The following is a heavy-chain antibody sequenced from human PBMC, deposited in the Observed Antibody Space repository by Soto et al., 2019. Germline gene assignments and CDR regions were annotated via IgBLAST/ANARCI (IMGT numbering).Heavy chain of an antibody. V-gene: IGHV1-69*08. CDR3: ARERIIRKGYSYGHFDY. D-gene: IGHD5-18*01. CDR2: IIPILGIA. CDR1: GGTFSSYT. Sequence: QVQLVQSGAEVKKPGSSVKVSCKASGGTFSSYTISWVRQAPGQGLEWMGRIIPILGIANYAQKLQGRVTITADKSTSTAYMELSSLRSEDTAVYYCARERIIRKGYSYGHFDYWGQGTLVTVSS. J-gene: IGHJ4*02.